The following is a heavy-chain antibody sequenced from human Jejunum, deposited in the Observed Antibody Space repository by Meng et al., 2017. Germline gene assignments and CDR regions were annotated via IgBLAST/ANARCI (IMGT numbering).Heavy chain of an antibody. CDR1: GDSVSSDSAA. CDR2: TYYRSEWNT. J-gene: IGHJ4*02. CDR3: ASGWALDY. Sequence: SQTLSLTCAISGDSVSSDSAAWNWIRQSPSRGLGWLGRTYYRSEWNTDYAASVYGRISINSDTSKNQFSLQLSALTPEDTAVYYCASGWALDYWGQGTLVTVSS. D-gene: IGHD3-16*01. V-gene: IGHV6-1*01.